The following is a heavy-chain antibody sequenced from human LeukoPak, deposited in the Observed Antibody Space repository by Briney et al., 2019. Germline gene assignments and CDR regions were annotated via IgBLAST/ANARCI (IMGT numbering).Heavy chain of an antibody. CDR2: IKQDGSDK. CDR3: ARDRRYFDWLPRRDLDY. D-gene: IGHD3-9*01. V-gene: IGHV3-7*01. J-gene: IGHJ4*02. CDR1: GFTFTKYW. Sequence: GDSLRLSCAASGFTFTKYWMTWVRQAPGKGLEWVGNIKQDGSDKNYMDSVKGRFTISRDNTKNSVYLQMSSLRAEDTAVYYCARDRRYFDWLPRRDLDYWGQGTLVTVSS.